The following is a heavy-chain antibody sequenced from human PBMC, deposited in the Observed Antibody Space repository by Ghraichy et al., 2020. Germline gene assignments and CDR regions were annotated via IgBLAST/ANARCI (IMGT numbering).Heavy chain of an antibody. J-gene: IGHJ6*02. Sequence: LSLTCAASGFTFSDYYMDWVRQAPGKGLEWVARIRNKAHGHTTYYAASVKDRFTISREDSRNSLYLQMNSLKTEDTAVYYCVRGYNSFDVWGHGTTVTVSS. CDR1: GFTFSDYY. CDR3: VRGYNSFDV. D-gene: IGHD6-19*01. V-gene: IGHV3-72*01. CDR2: IRNKAHGHTT.